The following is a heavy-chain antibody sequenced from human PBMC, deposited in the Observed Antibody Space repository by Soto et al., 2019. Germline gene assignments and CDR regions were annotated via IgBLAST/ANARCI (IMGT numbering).Heavy chain of an antibody. CDR1: SGSISSSNW. Sequence: QVQLQESGPGLVKPSGTLSLTCAVSSGSISSSNWWSWVRQPPGKGLEWIGEIYHSGSTNYNPSLKSRVTISVDKSKNQFSLKLSSVTAADTAVYYCARMMDGAYHWNPFDYWGQGTLVTVSS. CDR3: ARMMDGAYHWNPFDY. V-gene: IGHV4-4*02. D-gene: IGHD1-20*01. J-gene: IGHJ4*02. CDR2: IYHSGST.